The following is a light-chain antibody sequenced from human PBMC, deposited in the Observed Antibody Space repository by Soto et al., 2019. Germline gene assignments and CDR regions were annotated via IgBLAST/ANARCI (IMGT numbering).Light chain of an antibody. CDR1: SSDVGGYDY. CDR3: SSYTSSSTYV. CDR2: DVT. Sequence: QSVLTQPASVSGSPGQSVTISCTGTSSDVGGYDYVSWYQHHPGEAPKLVIYDVTYRPSGVSDRFSGSKSANTASLTISGLQAEDEADYYCSSYTSSSTYVFGTGTKVTVL. V-gene: IGLV2-14*01. J-gene: IGLJ1*01.